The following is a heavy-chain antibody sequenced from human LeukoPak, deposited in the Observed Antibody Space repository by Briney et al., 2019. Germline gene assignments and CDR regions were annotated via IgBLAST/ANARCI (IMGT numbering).Heavy chain of an antibody. J-gene: IGHJ3*02. CDR1: GGTFSSYA. D-gene: IGHD6-13*01. V-gene: IGHV1-69*05. CDR3: ARGAYSSSWYRDDAFDI. Sequence: EASVKVSCKASGGTFSSYAISWVRQAPGQGLEWMGGIIPIFGTANYAQKFQGRVTITTDESTSTAYMELSSLRSEDTAVYYCARGAYSSSWYRDDAFDIWGQGTMVTVSS. CDR2: IIPIFGTA.